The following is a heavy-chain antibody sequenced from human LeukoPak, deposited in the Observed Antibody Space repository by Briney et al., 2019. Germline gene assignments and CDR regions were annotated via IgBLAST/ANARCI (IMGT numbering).Heavy chain of an antibody. Sequence: GASVKVSCKASGGTFSSYAISWVRQAPGQGLEWMGGIIPIFGTANYAQKFQGRVTITTDESTSTAYMELSSLRSEDTAVYYCARESDSSGYSNWFDPWAREPWSPSPQ. J-gene: IGHJ5*02. CDR1: GGTFSSYA. CDR2: IIPIFGTA. V-gene: IGHV1-69*05. D-gene: IGHD3-22*01. CDR3: ARESDSSGYSNWFDP.